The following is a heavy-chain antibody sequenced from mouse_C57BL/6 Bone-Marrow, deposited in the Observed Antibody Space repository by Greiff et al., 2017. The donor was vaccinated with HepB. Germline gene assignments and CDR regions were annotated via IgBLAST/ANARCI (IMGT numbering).Heavy chain of an antibody. CDR3: ARSLYYDYDY. J-gene: IGHJ2*01. V-gene: IGHV1-54*01. CDR2: INPGSGGT. D-gene: IGHD2-4*01. CDR1: GYSFTNYL. Sequence: VQLQQSGAELVRPGTSVKVSCKASGYSFTNYLIEWVKQRPGRGLEWIGVINPGSGGTNYNEKFKGKATLTADKSSSTAYIQLSSLTSEDSAVYFCARSLYYDYDYWGQGTTLTVSS.